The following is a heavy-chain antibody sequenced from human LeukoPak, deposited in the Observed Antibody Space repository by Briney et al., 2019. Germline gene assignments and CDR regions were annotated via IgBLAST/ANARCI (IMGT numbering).Heavy chain of an antibody. J-gene: IGHJ4*02. V-gene: IGHV1-3*01. CDR2: INAGNGNT. CDR1: GYTFTSYA. CDR3: AVITIFSGGIDY. D-gene: IGHD3-9*01. Sequence: RASVKVSCKASGYTFTSYAMHWVRQAPGQRLEWMGWINAGNGNTKYSQKLQGRVTITRDTSASTAYMELSSLRFEDTAVYYCAVITIFSGGIDYWGQGTLVTVSS.